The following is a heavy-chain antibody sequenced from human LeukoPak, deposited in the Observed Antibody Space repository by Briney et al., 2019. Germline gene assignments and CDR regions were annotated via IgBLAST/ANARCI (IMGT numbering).Heavy chain of an antibody. J-gene: IGHJ4*02. D-gene: IGHD5-12*01. CDR2: INPNSGGT. CDR1: GYTFTGYY. Sequence: ASVKVSCKASGYTFTGYYMHWVRLAPGQGLEWMGWINPNSGGTNYAQKFQGRVTMTRDTSISTAYMELSRPRSDDTAVYYCARSLSGYAFDYWGQGTLVTVSS. V-gene: IGHV1-2*02. CDR3: ARSLSGYAFDY.